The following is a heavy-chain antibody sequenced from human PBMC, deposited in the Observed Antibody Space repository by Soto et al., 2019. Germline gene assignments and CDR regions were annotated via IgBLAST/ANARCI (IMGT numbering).Heavy chain of an antibody. J-gene: IGHJ4*02. CDR1: GYTFTSYD. V-gene: IGHV1-8*01. Sequence: ASVKVSCKASGYTFTSYDVNWVRQATGQGLEWMGWMNPNTGDTGYAQEFRGRVTMTRDTSTSTAYMELSSLTSEDTAVYYCARDGEHRGSGNFDYWGQGALVTVSS. CDR3: ARDGEHRGSGNFDY. D-gene: IGHD3-10*01. CDR2: MNPNTGDT.